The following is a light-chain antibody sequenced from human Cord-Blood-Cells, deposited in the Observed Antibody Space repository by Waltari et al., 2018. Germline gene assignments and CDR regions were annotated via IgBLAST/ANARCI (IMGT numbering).Light chain of an antibody. V-gene: IGKV3-15*01. CDR1: QSVSSN. CDR2: GAS. CDR3: QQYNNWPGT. J-gene: IGKJ2*01. Sequence: DIVMTQSPATLSVSPGERATLSCSASQSVSSNLAWYQHKPGQAPRLLIYGASTRATCIPARFSGSGSGTEFTLTISSLQSEDFAVYYCQQYNNWPGTFGQGTKLEIK.